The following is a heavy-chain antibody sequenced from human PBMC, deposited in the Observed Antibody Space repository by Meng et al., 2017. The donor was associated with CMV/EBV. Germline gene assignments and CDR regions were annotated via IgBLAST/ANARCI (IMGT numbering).Heavy chain of an antibody. CDR3: ARDGGYSSGWYPPQLSYYYYYGMDV. CDR1: GFTFSSYA. D-gene: IGHD6-19*01. J-gene: IGHJ6*02. V-gene: IGHV3-21*01. Sequence: GESLKISCAASGFTFSSYAMHWVRQAPGKGLEWVSSISSSSSYIYYADSVKGRFTISRDNAKNSLYLQMNSLRAEDTAVYYCARDGGYSSGWYPPQLSYYYYYGMDVWGQGTTVTVSS. CDR2: ISSSSSYI.